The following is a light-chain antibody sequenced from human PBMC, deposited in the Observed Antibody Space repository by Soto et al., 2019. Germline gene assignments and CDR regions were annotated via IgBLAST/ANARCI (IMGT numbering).Light chain of an antibody. J-gene: IGLJ2*01. CDR3: SSYAGSNTLI. V-gene: IGLV2-8*01. Sequence: QSVLTQPPSASGSPGQSVTITCTGTTSDLGIYNFVSWYQQQPGKAPKLIIYDVNRRPSGVPDRFSGSKSGNTASLTLSGLQAEDEADYYCSSYAGSNTLIFGGGTKLTVL. CDR1: TSDLGIYNF. CDR2: DVN.